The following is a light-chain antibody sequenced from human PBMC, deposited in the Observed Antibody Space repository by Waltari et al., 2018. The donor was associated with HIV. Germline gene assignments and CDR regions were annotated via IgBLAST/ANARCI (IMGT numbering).Light chain of an antibody. CDR1: RSSVGGYNY. J-gene: IGLJ2*01. CDR2: DVS. CDR3: SSYTSSSTLRVV. Sequence: QSALTQPASVSGSPGHAITISCTAPRSSVGGYNYVSCSQQHPGKAPKLMIYDVSNRPSGVSNRFSGSKSGNTASLTISGLQAEDEADYYCSSYTSSSTLRVVFGGGTKLTVL. V-gene: IGLV2-14*03.